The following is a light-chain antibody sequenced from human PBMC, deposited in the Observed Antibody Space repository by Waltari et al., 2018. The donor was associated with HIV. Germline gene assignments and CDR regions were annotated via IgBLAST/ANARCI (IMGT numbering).Light chain of an antibody. CDR3: SSHTTSSTLYV. CDR1: NIGSKT. J-gene: IGLJ1*01. CDR2: DES. V-gene: IGLV3-21*02. Sequence: SYALTQVPSMSVAPGQTAKINCGGHNIGSKTVHWYQQKPGQAPVLVGYDESDRPSGVPERFSGSKSGNTASLTISGLQAEDEADYYCSSHTTSSTLYVFGTGTKVTVL.